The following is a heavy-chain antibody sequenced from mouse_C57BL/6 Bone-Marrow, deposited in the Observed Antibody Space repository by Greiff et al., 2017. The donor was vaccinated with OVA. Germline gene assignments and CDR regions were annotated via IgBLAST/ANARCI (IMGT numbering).Heavy chain of an antibody. CDR3: TGTGNFAY. J-gene: IGHJ3*01. Sequence: EVKVVESGGGLVQPGGSMKLSCVASGFTFSNYWMNWVRQSPEKGLEWVAQIRLKSDNYATHYAESVKGRFTISRDDSKSSVYLQMNNLRAEDTGIYYCTGTGNFAYWGQGTLVTVSA. CDR2: IRLKSDNYAT. D-gene: IGHD4-1*01. CDR1: GFTFSNYW. V-gene: IGHV6-3*01.